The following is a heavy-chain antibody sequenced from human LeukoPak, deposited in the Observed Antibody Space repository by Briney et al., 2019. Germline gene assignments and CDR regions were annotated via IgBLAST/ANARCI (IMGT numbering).Heavy chain of an antibody. CDR1: GFTFSSYS. CDR2: INILSNYI. Sequence: GGSLRLSCAASGFTFSSYSMNWVRQAPGKGLEWVSSINILSNYIYYADSVKGRFTISRDNAKNSLYLQMNSLRAENTALYYCARGLFNVWEDIVVVPAAMPLSYGMDVWGQGTTVTVSS. J-gene: IGHJ6*02. D-gene: IGHD2-2*01. CDR3: ARGLFNVWEDIVVVPAAMPLSYGMDV. V-gene: IGHV3-21*04.